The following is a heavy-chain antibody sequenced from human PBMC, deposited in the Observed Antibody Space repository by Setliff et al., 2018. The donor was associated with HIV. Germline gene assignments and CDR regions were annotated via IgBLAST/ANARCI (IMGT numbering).Heavy chain of an antibody. D-gene: IGHD3-22*01. CDR3: ARDYYDSSGYIFFPVLPDY. J-gene: IGHJ4*02. Sequence: ASVKVSCKASGYTFTGYYMHWVRQAPGQGLEWMGWINPNNGGTNYAQKFQGRVTMTRDTSISTAYMELSRLRSDYTAVYYCARDYYDSSGYIFFPVLPDYWGQGTLVTVSS. CDR1: GYTFTGYY. V-gene: IGHV1-2*02. CDR2: INPNNGGT.